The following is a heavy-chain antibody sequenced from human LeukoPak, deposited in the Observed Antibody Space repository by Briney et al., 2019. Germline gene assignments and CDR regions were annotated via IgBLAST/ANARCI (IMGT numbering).Heavy chain of an antibody. Sequence: ASVKVSCKASGYTFTSYDINWVRQATGQGLEWMGWMNPNSGNTGYAQKFQGGVTMTRNTSISTAYMELSSLRSEDTAVYYCARGRRIAAAGTKGGFDPWGQGTLVTVSS. V-gene: IGHV1-8*01. CDR1: GYTFTSYD. D-gene: IGHD6-13*01. CDR2: MNPNSGNT. CDR3: ARGRRIAAAGTKGGFDP. J-gene: IGHJ5*02.